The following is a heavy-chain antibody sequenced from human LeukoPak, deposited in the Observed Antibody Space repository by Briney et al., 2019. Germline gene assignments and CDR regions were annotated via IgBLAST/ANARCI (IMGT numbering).Heavy chain of an antibody. Sequence: SETQSLTCTVSGGSISSYYWRWIRQTPGKGLEWIGYIYYSGSKNYNPSLKSRVTISVDTSKNQFSLKLNSVTAADTAVYYCAREGHVRGGYYYYGMDVWGQGATVTVSS. CDR2: IYYSGSK. J-gene: IGHJ6*02. CDR1: GGSISSYY. CDR3: AREGHVRGGYYYYGMDV. V-gene: IGHV4-59*01. D-gene: IGHD3-10*01.